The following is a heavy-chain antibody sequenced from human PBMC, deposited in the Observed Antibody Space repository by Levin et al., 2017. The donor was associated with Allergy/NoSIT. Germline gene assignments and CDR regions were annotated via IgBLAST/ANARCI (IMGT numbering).Heavy chain of an antibody. J-gene: IGHJ4*02. Sequence: GGSLRLSCAASGFTFSDYDMHWVRQSTGKGLEWVSAIGTDFDTYYEDSVKGRFTISRENAKNSLYLQMNSLRVGDTAVYYCVRESRLKVSSGGWYYFEYWGQGTLVTVSS. V-gene: IGHV3-13*04. CDR1: GFTFSDYD. D-gene: IGHD6-19*01. CDR2: IGTDFDT. CDR3: VRESRLKVSSGGWYYFEY.